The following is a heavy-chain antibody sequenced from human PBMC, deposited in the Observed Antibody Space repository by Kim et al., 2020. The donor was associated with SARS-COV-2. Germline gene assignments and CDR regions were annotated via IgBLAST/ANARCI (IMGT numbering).Heavy chain of an antibody. J-gene: IGHJ4*02. Sequence: GSTNYNPSLKSRVVISVDTSKIQISLKVSSVTAADTAEYYCAGESCYYLDWGQGTLVTVSS. CDR3: AGESCYYLD. CDR2: GST. V-gene: IGHV4-59*01. D-gene: IGHD1-26*01.